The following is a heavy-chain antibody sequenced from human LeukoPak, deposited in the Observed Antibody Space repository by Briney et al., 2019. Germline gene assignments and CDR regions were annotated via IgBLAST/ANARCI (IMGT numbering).Heavy chain of an antibody. CDR3: AREGRMVYALDY. V-gene: IGHV1-8*01. CDR1: GYTFTGYD. J-gene: IGHJ4*02. CDR2: MNPNSGNT. Sequence: GASVTVSCKASGYTFTGYDINWVRQATGQGLEWMGWMNPNSGNTGYAQKFQGRVTMTRNTSISTAYMELSSLRSEDTAVYYCAREGRMVYALDYWGQGTLVTVSS. D-gene: IGHD2-8*01.